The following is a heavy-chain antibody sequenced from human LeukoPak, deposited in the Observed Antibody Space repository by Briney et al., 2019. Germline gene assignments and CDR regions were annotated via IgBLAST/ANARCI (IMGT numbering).Heavy chain of an antibody. CDR1: GFTFSSYA. V-gene: IGHV3-23*01. D-gene: IGHD3-10*01. CDR2: ISGSGGST. CDR3: ANVLLWFGESGDV. J-gene: IGHJ6*04. Sequence: GGSLRLSCAASGFTFSSYAMSWVRQAPGKGLEWVSAISGSGGSTYYADSVKGRFTISRDNSKNTLYLQMNSLRAEDTAVYYCANVLLWFGESGDVWGKGTTVTVSS.